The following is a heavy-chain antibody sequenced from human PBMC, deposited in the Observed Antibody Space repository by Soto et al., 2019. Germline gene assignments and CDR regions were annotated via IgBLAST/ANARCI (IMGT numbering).Heavy chain of an antibody. V-gene: IGHV1-18*01. CDR3: ARRLPGLYWYFDL. CDR1: GYTFTIYG. Sequence: QVQLVQSGAEVKKPGASVKVSCKASGYTFTIYGISWVRQAPGQGLEWMGWISAYNGNTNYAQKLQGRVAMTTDTSTSTAYIERRSLRSDDTAVYYCARRLPGLYWYFDLWGRGTLVTVSS. CDR2: ISAYNGNT. J-gene: IGHJ2*01.